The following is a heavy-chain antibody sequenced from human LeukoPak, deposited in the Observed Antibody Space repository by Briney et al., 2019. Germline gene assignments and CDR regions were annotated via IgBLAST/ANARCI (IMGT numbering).Heavy chain of an antibody. CDR3: ASTSCSGGSCYRGWFDP. CDR1: GFTFSSYS. CDR2: ISSSSSTI. D-gene: IGHD2-15*01. Sequence: GGSLRLSCAASGFTFSSYSMNWVRQAPGKGLEWVSYISSSSSTIYYADSVKGRFTISRDNAKNSLYLQMNSLRAEDTAVYYCASTSCSGGSCYRGWFDPWGQGTLVTASS. J-gene: IGHJ5*02. V-gene: IGHV3-48*01.